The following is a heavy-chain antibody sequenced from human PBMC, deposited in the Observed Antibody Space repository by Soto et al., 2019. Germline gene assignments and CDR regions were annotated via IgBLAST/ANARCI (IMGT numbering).Heavy chain of an antibody. CDR1: GGTFSSYA. CDR3: ARDPYHDYSNYKDYYSSGMDV. CDR2: IIPILGIA. Sequence: ASVKVSCKASGGTFSSYAISWVRQAPGQGLEWMGRIIPILGIANYAQKFQGRVTITADKSTSTAYMELSSLRSEDTAVYYCARDPYHDYSNYKDYYSSGMDVWGQGTTVTVSS. V-gene: IGHV1-69*04. J-gene: IGHJ6*02. D-gene: IGHD4-4*01.